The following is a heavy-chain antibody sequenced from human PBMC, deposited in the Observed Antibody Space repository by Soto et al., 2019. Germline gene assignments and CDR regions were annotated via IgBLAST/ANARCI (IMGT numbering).Heavy chain of an antibody. CDR3: ARGYYDTSGYPSHFDF. CDR2: IIPIFGTA. V-gene: IGHV1-69*01. CDR1: GGTFSSYA. J-gene: IGHJ4*02. D-gene: IGHD3-22*01. Sequence: QVQLVQSGAEVKKTGSSVKVSCKASGGTFSSYAISWVRQAPGQGLEWMGGIIPIFGTANYAQKLQGRVIITADESTITAYMELSSLSSEDTAVYYCARGYYDTSGYPSHFDFWGQGTLVTVSS.